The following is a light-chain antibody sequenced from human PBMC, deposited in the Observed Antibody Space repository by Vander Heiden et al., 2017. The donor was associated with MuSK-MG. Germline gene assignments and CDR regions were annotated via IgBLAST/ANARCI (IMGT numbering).Light chain of an antibody. CDR1: QGISSS. J-gene: IGKJ1*01. V-gene: IGKV1-12*01. CDR2: ATS. Sequence: DIQMTQSPSSVSASVGDRVTITCRASQGISSSLAWYQQKPGKAPNLLIYATSNLQSGVPSRFSGSGSGTECTLTISSMQPEDLATYDCQQAKKVPWTLGQGTKVEIK. CDR3: QQAKKVPWT.